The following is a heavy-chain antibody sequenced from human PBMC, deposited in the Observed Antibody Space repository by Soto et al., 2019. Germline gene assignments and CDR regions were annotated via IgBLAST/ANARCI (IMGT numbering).Heavy chain of an antibody. V-gene: IGHV1-69*01. D-gene: IGHD1-1*01. CDR2: IIPIFGTA. Sequence: QVQLVQSGAEVKKPGSSVKVSCKASGGTFSSYAISCVRQAPGQGLEWMGGIIPIFGTANYAQKFQGRVTITADESTSTAYMELSSLRYEDTAGYYCARSWNQNSPFDYWGQGTLVTVSS. CDR3: ARSWNQNSPFDY. CDR1: GGTFSSYA. J-gene: IGHJ4*02.